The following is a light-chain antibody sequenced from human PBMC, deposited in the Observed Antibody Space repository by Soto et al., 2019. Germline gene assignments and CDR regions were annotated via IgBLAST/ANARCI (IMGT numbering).Light chain of an antibody. V-gene: IGKV3-11*01. CDR1: QYVGTR. Sequence: EIVLTQSPATLSSSPGETATLSCRASQYVGTRLAWYQHKPGQAPRLLIYYMSKRATGIPARFSGSGSGTDFTLTISNLAPEYFGVYYCHQRQSWPRTFGQGTKVDIK. CDR3: HQRQSWPRT. CDR2: YMS. J-gene: IGKJ1*01.